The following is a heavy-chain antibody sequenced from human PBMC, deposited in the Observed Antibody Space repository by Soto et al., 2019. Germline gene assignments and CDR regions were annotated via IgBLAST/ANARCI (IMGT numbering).Heavy chain of an antibody. CDR3: AIDSRYRGDNYARDY. CDR2: IYSAGNT. CDR1: GFTVSRTY. J-gene: IGHJ4*02. V-gene: IGHV3-53*01. D-gene: IGHD3-16*01. Sequence: PGGSLRLSCSASGFTVSRTYMTWVRQAPGKGLEWVSVIYSAGNTYYADSVKGRFTISRDNSRNTVYLPMNSLRAEDTAIYYCAIDSRYRGDNYARDYRCRGSLCAVSS.